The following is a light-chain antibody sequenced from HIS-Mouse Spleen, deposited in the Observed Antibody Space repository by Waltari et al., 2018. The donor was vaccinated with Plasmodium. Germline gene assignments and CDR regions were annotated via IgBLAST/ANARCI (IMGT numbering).Light chain of an antibody. CDR1: QGIRSY. V-gene: IGKV1D-8*03. CDR2: AAS. J-gene: IGKJ1*01. Sequence: VIWMTESPSLLSASTGDSVIHSCRMSQGIRSYLAWYQQKPGKAPELLIYAASTLQSGVPSRFSGSGSGTDFTLTISCLQSEDFATYYCQQYYSFPWTFGQGTKVEIK. CDR3: QQYYSFPWT.